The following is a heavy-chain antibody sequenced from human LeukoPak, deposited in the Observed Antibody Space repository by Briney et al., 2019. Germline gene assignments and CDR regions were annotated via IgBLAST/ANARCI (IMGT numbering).Heavy chain of an antibody. J-gene: IGHJ4*02. Sequence: PGRSLRLSCAASGFTFSSYWMSWVRQAPGKGLEWVANIKQDGSAKYYVDSVKGRFTISRDNAKNSLSLQMNSLRAEDTAMYYCARVGPDNSGSIDYWGQGTRVTV. V-gene: IGHV3-7*01. D-gene: IGHD6-19*01. CDR1: GFTFSSYW. CDR2: IKQDGSAK. CDR3: ARVGPDNSGSIDY.